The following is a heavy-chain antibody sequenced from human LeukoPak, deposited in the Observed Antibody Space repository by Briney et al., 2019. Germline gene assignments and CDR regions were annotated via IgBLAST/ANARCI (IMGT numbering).Heavy chain of an antibody. CDR2: INGRGVST. J-gene: IGHJ4*02. CDR1: GFTFSTYA. CDR3: AREPYYDCSGSFDY. D-gene: IGHD3-22*01. Sequence: PGGSLRLSCAASGFTFSTYAVSWVRQAPGKGLEWVSCINGRGVSTYYADSVKGRSTIARDNSKNTLSLQINSLRAEDTAVYYCAREPYYDCSGSFDYWGQGTLVTVSS. V-gene: IGHV3-23*01.